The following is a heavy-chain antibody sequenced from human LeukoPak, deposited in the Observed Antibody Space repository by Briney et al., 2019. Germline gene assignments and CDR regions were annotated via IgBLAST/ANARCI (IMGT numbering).Heavy chain of an antibody. CDR2: IYSGGST. CDR1: GFTVSSNY. J-gene: IGHJ6*03. V-gene: IGHV3-53*01. D-gene: IGHD6-13*01. CDR3: ARVWGSSWYQATGDYYYYYMDV. Sequence: GGSLRLSCAASGFTVSSNYMSWVRQAPGKGLEWVSVIYSGGSTYYADSVKGRFTISRDNSKNTLYLQMNSLRAEDTAVYYCARVWGSSWYQATGDYYYYYMDVWGKGTTVTISS.